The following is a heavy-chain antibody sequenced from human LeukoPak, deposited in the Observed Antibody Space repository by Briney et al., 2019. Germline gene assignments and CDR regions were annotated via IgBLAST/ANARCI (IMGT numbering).Heavy chain of an antibody. J-gene: IGHJ4*02. V-gene: IGHV3-7*01. CDR1: GFTFSHYG. CDR3: VRDGGVSGYDLLDY. CDR2: INQDGSEE. D-gene: IGHD5-12*01. Sequence: GSLRLSCAASGFTFSHYGMTWVRQAPGKGLEWVAQINQDGSEEYYMDSVKARFTISRDNAKNSVFLQMNSLRAEDTAVYYCVRDGGVSGYDLLDYWGQGTLVTVSS.